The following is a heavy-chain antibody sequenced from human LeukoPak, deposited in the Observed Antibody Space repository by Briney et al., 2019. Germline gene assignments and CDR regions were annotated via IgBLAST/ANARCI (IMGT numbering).Heavy chain of an antibody. CDR2: IKSKTDGGTT. V-gene: IGHV3-15*01. CDR3: TTRPWGFDY. Sequence: PGGSLRLSCGASEFTFSNAWMSWVRQAPGKGLEWVGHIKSKTDGGTTYYAAPVKGRFTISRDDSKNTLYLQMDSLKTEDTAVYYCTTRPWGFDYWGQGTLVTVSS. J-gene: IGHJ4*02. D-gene: IGHD3-16*01. CDR1: EFTFSNAW.